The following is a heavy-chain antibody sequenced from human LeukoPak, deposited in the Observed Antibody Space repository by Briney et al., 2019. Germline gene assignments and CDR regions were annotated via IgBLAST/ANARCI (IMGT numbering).Heavy chain of an antibody. CDR1: GFTFSSSA. J-gene: IGHJ4*02. Sequence: SGGSLRLSCAASGFTFSSSAMSWVRQVPGKGLEWVSGISASGGSTYYADSVRGRFTISRDNSKNTLYVQMNSLRDEDTAVYYCAKVLRYFDWFNDYWGQGTLVTVSS. CDR2: ISASGGST. CDR3: AKVLRYFDWFNDY. D-gene: IGHD3-9*01. V-gene: IGHV3-23*01.